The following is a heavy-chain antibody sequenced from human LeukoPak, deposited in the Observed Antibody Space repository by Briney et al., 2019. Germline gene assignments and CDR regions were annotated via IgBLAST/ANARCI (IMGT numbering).Heavy chain of an antibody. CDR2: ITTSDGNT. J-gene: IGHJ4*02. CDR3: AKDGGLWVSAHWGDS. CDR1: GFTFSSYT. Sequence: GGSLRLSCAASGFTFSSYTMSWVRQAPGKRLEWVSTITTSDGNTYYADSVKGRFTVSRDNSKNTLFLQMNSLRAEDTAVYYCAKDGGLWVSAHWGDSWGRGTLVTVSS. V-gene: IGHV3-23*01. D-gene: IGHD7-27*01.